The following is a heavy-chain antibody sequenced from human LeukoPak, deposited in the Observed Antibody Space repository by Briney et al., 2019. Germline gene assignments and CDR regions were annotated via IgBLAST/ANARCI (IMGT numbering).Heavy chain of an antibody. V-gene: IGHV3-7*03. Sequence: GGSLRLSCAAYGFSLSGYWMSWVRQAPGKGVEWVARLHADGNEKYFVHSVKHRFPVSRDNARNSLYLQMNSLRVEDTAVYYCARVYYYDSSGYPDYWGQGTLVTVSS. CDR3: ARVYYYDSSGYPDY. CDR2: LHADGNEK. D-gene: IGHD3-22*01. CDR1: GFSLSGYW. J-gene: IGHJ4*02.